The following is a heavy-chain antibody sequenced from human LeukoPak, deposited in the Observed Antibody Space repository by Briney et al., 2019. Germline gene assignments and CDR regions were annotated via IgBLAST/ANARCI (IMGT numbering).Heavy chain of an antibody. D-gene: IGHD2-2*02. J-gene: IGHJ4*02. CDR1: GYTFTGYY. CDR2: IQSNSGGT. CDR3: GRGHPVVPAAVPDY. Sequence: ASVKVSCKASGYTFTGYYIHWVRQAPGQGLEWMGWIQSNSGGTNYAQKFQGRVIMTRDTSISTAYMELSSLRSDDTAMYYCGRGHPVVPAAVPDYWGQGTLVTVSS. V-gene: IGHV1-2*02.